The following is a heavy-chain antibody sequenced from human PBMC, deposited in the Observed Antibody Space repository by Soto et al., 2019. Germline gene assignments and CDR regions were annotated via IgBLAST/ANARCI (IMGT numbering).Heavy chain of an antibody. V-gene: IGHV3-15*01. CDR2: IKSKTDGGTT. D-gene: IGHD2-2*03. CDR3: TTEFGYCSSTSCSHDAFDI. Sequence: GGSLRLSCAASGFTFSNAWMSWVRQASGKGLEWVGRIKSKTDGGTTDYAAPVKGRFTISRDDSKNTLYLQMNSLKTEDTAVYYCTTEFGYCSSTSCSHDAFDIWGQGTMVAVSS. CDR1: GFTFSNAW. J-gene: IGHJ3*02.